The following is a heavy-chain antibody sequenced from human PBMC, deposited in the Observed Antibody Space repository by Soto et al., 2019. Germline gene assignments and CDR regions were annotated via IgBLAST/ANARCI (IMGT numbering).Heavy chain of an antibody. D-gene: IGHD3-3*01. CDR1: GYTFTSYA. CDR3: ARDLRFLEWAYYYYGMDV. V-gene: IGHV1-3*01. CDR2: INAGNGNT. J-gene: IGHJ6*02. Sequence: GASVKVSCKASGYTFTSYAMHWVRQAPGQRLEWMGWINAGNGNTKYSQKFQGRVTITRDTSASTAYMELSSLRSEDTAVYYCARDLRFLEWAYYYYGMDVWGQGTTVTVSS.